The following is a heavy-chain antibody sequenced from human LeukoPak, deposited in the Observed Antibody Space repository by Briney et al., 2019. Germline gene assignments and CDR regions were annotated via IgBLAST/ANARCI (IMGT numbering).Heavy chain of an antibody. D-gene: IGHD3-10*01. Sequence: SEPLSLTCTVSGGSISSSSYYWGWIRQPPGKGLEWIGSIYYSGSTYYNPSLKSRVTISVDTSKNQFSLKLSSVTAADTAVYYCARGITSTRYGSGSYYKTRWFDPWGQGTLVTVSS. CDR1: GGSISSSSYY. CDR3: ARGITSTRYGSGSYYKTRWFDP. J-gene: IGHJ5*02. CDR2: IYYSGST. V-gene: IGHV4-39*07.